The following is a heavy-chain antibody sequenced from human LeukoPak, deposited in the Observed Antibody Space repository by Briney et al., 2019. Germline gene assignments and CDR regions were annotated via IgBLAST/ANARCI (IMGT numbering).Heavy chain of an antibody. V-gene: IGHV3-53*01. Sequence: GGALRLSCAASGFTVSSNYMSWVRQAPGKGLEWVSVIYSGGSTYYADSVKGRFTISRDNSKNTLYLQMNSLRAEDTAVYYCAKVGSGWPYNWFDPWGQGTLVTVSS. CDR2: IYSGGST. J-gene: IGHJ5*02. CDR1: GFTVSSNY. CDR3: AKVGSGWPYNWFDP. D-gene: IGHD6-19*01.